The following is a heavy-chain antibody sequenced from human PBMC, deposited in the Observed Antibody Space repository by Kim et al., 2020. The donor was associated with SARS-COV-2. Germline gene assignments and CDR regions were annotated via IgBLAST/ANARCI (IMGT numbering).Heavy chain of an antibody. V-gene: IGHV3-48*02. D-gene: IGHD3-16*01. CDR3: VRDRMGGAFDM. CDR2: I. J-gene: IGHJ3*02. Sequence: IYYADSVRGRFTISRDNAKNSVYLQMNSLRDEDTAVYYCVRDRMGGAFDMWGQGTMGTVSS.